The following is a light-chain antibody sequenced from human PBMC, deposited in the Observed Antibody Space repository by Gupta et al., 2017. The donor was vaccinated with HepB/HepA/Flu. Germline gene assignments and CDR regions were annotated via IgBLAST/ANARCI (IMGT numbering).Light chain of an antibody. V-gene: IGLV1-44*01. CDR1: NSNIGSNT. CDR3: ATWDDSLNGWV. CDR2: SNN. J-gene: IGLJ3*02. Sequence: QSVVTQPPSASRTPGQRVTISCSGSNSNIGSNTVNWYQQLPGTAPKLLIYSNNLRPSGVPDRFSGSKSGTSASLAISGLQSEDEAHYFCATWDDSLNGWVFGGGTTVTVL.